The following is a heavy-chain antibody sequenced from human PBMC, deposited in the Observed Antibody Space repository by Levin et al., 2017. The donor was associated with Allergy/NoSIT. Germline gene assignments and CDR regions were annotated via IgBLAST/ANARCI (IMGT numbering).Heavy chain of an antibody. CDR3: ARTCPGAGCYSIY. Sequence: GESLKISCKASGYTFTNYGFTWVRQAPRQGLEWMGWINTDKGYTNYAQKFQGRITITTDTSTTTAYMELRTLRSDDTAVYYCARTCPGAGCYSIYWGQGTLVTVSS. D-gene: IGHD2-15*01. CDR1: GYTFTNYG. CDR2: INTDKGYT. V-gene: IGHV1-18*01. J-gene: IGHJ4*02.